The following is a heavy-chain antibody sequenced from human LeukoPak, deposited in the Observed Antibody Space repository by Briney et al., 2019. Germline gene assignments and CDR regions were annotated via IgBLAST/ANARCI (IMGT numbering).Heavy chain of an antibody. V-gene: IGHV4-59*08. Sequence: SETLSLTCTVSGGSISSYYWSWIRQPPGKGLEWIGYIYYSGSTNYNPSLKSRVTISVDTSKNQFSLKLSSVTAADTAMYYCARSRVRFLEWSGFDYWGQGTLVTVSS. CDR2: IYYSGST. CDR1: GGSISSYY. J-gene: IGHJ4*02. CDR3: ARSRVRFLEWSGFDY. D-gene: IGHD3-3*01.